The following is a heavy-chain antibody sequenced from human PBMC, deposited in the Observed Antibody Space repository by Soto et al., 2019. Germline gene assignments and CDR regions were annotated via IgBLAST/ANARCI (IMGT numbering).Heavy chain of an antibody. D-gene: IGHD2-15*01. J-gene: IGHJ6*02. CDR1: GFTFRKYA. CDR3: ARGDREDIAVVIGVRPGEYGVDV. V-gene: IGHV3-30-3*01. CDR2: ISYDGGNK. Sequence: QVQLVESGGGVVQPGRSLRLSCAASGFTFRKYAMHWVRQAPGKGLECVAVISYDGGNKFYRDYVKGRFTISRDNSKNTLYLQINSLRYEDTAVYYCARGDREDIAVVIGVRPGEYGVDVWGQGTTVTVSS.